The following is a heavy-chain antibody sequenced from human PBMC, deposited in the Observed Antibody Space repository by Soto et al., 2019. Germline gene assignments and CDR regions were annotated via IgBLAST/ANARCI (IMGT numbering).Heavy chain of an antibody. J-gene: IGHJ4*02. CDR2: ISHDGRIK. CDR3: ARVSGHVYATLHGPFDY. V-gene: IGHV3-30*04. Sequence: QVQLVESGGGVVQPGRSLRLSCAASEFTFNRHAMHWVRQAPGKGLEWVAVISHDGRIKYYADSVKGRFTISRDNSMNTLDMPMNSLRAEDTAIYFCARVSGHVYATLHGPFDYWGQGTLVTVSS. CDR1: EFTFNRHA. D-gene: IGHD2-8*01.